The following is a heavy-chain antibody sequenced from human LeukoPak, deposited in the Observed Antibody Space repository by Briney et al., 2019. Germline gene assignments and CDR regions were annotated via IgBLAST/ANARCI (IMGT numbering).Heavy chain of an antibody. Sequence: SETLSLTCAVYGGSFSGYYWSWIRQHPGKGLEWIGYIYYSGSTYYNPSLKSRVAISVDTSKNQFSLKLSSVTAADTAAYYCAREDPPIDPWGQGTLVTVSS. V-gene: IGHV4-31*11. J-gene: IGHJ5*02. CDR1: GGSFSGYY. CDR2: IYYSGST. CDR3: AREDPPIDP.